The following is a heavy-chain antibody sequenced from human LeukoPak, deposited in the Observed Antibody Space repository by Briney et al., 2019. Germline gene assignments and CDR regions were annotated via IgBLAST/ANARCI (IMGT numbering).Heavy chain of an antibody. CDR3: ALDCCTGSRFDH. J-gene: IGHJ4*02. CDR1: GFTVSSNY. Sequence: GESLRLSCAVSGFTVSSNYMDWVRQAPGKGLEWVSAIYSGGSTYYADSVKGRFTISRDNSKNTLYLQMNSLTAEDMAVYYCALDCCTGSRFDHWGQGTLVTVSS. V-gene: IGHV3-53*01. CDR2: IYSGGST. D-gene: IGHD2-8*02.